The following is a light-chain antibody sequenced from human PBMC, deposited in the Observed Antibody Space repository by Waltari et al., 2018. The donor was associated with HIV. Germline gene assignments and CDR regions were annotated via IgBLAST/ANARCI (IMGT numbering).Light chain of an antibody. CDR3: SSYAGRNTLL. V-gene: IGLV2-8*01. CDR2: EIN. J-gene: IGLJ2*01. Sequence: QSALTQPPSASGSPGQSVTISCTGTSSDVGGYDYVSLYQQHPGKAPKLMISEINKRPSGVPDRFSGSRSGNTASLTVSGLQAEDEAHYYCSSYAGRNTLLFGGGTKLTVL. CDR1: SSDVGGYDY.